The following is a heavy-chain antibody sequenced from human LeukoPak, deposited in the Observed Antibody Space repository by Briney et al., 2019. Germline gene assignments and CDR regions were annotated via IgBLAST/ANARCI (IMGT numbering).Heavy chain of an antibody. CDR3: AREALGIAVAGTSYYYYMDV. D-gene: IGHD6-19*01. CDR1: GFTVSSNS. V-gene: IGHV3-53*01. Sequence: GGSLRLSCTVSGFTVSSNSMSWVRQAPGKGLEWVSFIYSDNTHYSDSVKGRFTISRVNSQNTLYLQMNSLRAEDTAVYYCAREALGIAVAGTSYYYYMDVWGKGTTVTISS. CDR2: IYSDNT. J-gene: IGHJ6*03.